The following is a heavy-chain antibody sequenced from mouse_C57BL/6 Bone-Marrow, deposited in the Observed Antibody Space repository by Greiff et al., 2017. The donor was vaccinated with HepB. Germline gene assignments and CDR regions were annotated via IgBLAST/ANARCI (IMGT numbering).Heavy chain of an antibody. D-gene: IGHD4-1*02. CDR1: GYTFTSYW. Sequence: QVQLKQPGAELVMPGASVKLSCKASGYTFTSYWMHWVKQRPGQGLEWIGEIDPSDSYTNYNQKFKGKSTLTVDKSSSTAYMQLSSLTSEDSAVYYCASTGTAFDYWGQGTTLTVSS. V-gene: IGHV1-69*01. J-gene: IGHJ2*01. CDR3: ASTGTAFDY. CDR2: IDPSDSYT.